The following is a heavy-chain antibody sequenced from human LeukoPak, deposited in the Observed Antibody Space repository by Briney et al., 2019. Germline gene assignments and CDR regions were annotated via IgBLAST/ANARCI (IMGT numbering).Heavy chain of an antibody. J-gene: IGHJ6*03. Sequence: PSQTLSLTCTVSGDSISSSGHYWSWIRQLPGRGLEWIGYIYYSGTTYYNPSLKSRLTMSVDTSKNQFSLSLTSVTAADTAVYYCARDGSGYNFMDVWGKGTTVTVSS. V-gene: IGHV4-31*03. CDR2: IYYSGTT. D-gene: IGHD6-25*01. CDR3: ARDGSGYNFMDV. CDR1: GDSISSSGHY.